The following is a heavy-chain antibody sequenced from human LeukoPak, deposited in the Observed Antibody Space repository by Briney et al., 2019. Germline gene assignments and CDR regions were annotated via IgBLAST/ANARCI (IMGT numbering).Heavy chain of an antibody. D-gene: IGHD2/OR15-2a*01. CDR3: ARTNIAATLTYYYGMDV. CDR1: GFTFSSYY. Sequence: PGGSLRLSCAASGFTFSSYYMNWVRQAPGKGLEWVSSIHSSDSYINYADSVRGRFTISRDNAKSSLYLQMNSLRAEDTAVYYCARTNIAATLTYYYGMDVWGQGTTVTVSS. J-gene: IGHJ6*02. V-gene: IGHV3-21*01. CDR2: IHSSDSYI.